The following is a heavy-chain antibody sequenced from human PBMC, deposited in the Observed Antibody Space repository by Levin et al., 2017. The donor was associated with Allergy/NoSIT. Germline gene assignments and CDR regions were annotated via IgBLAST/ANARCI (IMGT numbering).Heavy chain of an antibody. CDR3: ARGQTGSYYRYFDY. D-gene: IGHD1-26*01. V-gene: IGHV1-18*01. Sequence: ASVKVSCQASGYTFDNHGISWVRQAPGQGLEWVGWISVYNGATYYAQKFQDRLTLTTDTSSRTAYMELRSLRSDDSALYYCARGQTGSYYRYFDYWGQGTRVTVSS. CDR1: GYTFDNHG. J-gene: IGHJ4*02. CDR2: ISVYNGAT.